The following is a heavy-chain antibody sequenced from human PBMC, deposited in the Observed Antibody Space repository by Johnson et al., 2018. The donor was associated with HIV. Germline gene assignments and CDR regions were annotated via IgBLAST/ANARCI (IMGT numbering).Heavy chain of an antibody. CDR3: AKARGLHSGAFDI. J-gene: IGHJ3*02. CDR1: GFTVSSNY. Sequence: MLLVESGGGLVQPGGSLRLSCAASGFTVSSNYMSWVRQAPGKGLEWVSRINSDGSSTSYADSVKGRFTISRDNFKNMLYLQMNSLRAEDTAVYYCAKARGLHSGAFDIWGQGTMVTVSS. V-gene: IGHV3-74*02. CDR2: INSDGSST. D-gene: IGHD4-11*01.